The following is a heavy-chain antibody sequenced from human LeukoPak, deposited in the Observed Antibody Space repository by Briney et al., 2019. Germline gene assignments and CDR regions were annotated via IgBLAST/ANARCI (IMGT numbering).Heavy chain of an antibody. CDR1: GYTFTSYG. Sequence: GASVKVSCKASGYTFTSYGISWVRQAPGQGLEWMGWINPNSGGTNYAQKFQGRVTMTRDTSISTAYMELSRLRSDDTAVYYCARGEGIAAAVYFDYWGQGTLVTVSS. CDR3: ARGEGIAAAVYFDY. V-gene: IGHV1-2*02. D-gene: IGHD6-13*01. CDR2: INPNSGGT. J-gene: IGHJ4*02.